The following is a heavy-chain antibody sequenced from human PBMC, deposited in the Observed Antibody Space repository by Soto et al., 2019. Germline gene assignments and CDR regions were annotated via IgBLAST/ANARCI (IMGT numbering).Heavy chain of an antibody. Sequence: GGSLRLSCAASGFTFSSYWMHWVRQAPGEGLVWVSRIESDGSNTNYADSVKGRFTISRDNAKNSLYLQMNSLRAEDTAVYYCTRDPREYYFDYWGQGTLVTVSS. CDR2: IESDGSNT. J-gene: IGHJ4*02. CDR1: GFTFSSYW. V-gene: IGHV3-74*01. CDR3: TRDPREYYFDY.